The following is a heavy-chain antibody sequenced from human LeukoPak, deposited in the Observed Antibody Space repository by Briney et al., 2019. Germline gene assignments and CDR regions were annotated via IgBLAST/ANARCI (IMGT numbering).Heavy chain of an antibody. CDR1: GFTFSSYG. CDR3: AKDRDYYDSSGYHTDAFDI. D-gene: IGHD3-22*01. V-gene: IGHV3-33*06. J-gene: IGHJ3*02. CDR2: IWYDGSNK. Sequence: GGSLRLSCAASGFTFSSYGMHWVRQAPGKELEWVAVIWYDGSNKYYADSAKGRFTISRDNSKNTLYLQMNSLRAGDTAVYHCAKDRDYYDSSGYHTDAFDIWGQGTTVTVSS.